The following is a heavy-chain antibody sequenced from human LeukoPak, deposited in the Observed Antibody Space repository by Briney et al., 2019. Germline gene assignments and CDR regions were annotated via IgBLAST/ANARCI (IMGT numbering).Heavy chain of an antibody. J-gene: IGHJ3*02. D-gene: IGHD2-21*02. CDR2: ISGSGGST. CDR3: ARDCRDIVVVTPCRDAFDI. V-gene: IGHV3-23*01. Sequence: GGSLRLSCAASGFTFSSYAMSWVRQAPGKGLEWVSAISGSGGSTYYADSVKGRFTISRDNSKNTLYLQMNSLRAEDTAVYYCARDCRDIVVVTPCRDAFDIWGQGTMVTVSS. CDR1: GFTFSSYA.